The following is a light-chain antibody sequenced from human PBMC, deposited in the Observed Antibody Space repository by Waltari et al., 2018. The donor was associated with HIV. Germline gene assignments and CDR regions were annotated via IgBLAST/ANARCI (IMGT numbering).Light chain of an antibody. Sequence: DIQLTQSPSSLSPSVGDRVTITCRASQNINNWLAWYQQKPGETPKFLIYRASTLESGVPSRFSGSGSGTEFSLTISSLQPEDFAIYYCQQYKSYPVTFGRGT. CDR3: QQYKSYPVT. V-gene: IGKV1-5*03. CDR1: QNINNW. J-gene: IGKJ2*01. CDR2: RAS.